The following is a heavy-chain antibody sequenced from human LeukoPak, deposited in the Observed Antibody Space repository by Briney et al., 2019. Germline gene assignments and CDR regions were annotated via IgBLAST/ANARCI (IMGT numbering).Heavy chain of an antibody. CDR1: GGSISSGGYY. J-gene: IGHJ4*02. CDR2: VYYSGST. V-gene: IGHV4-31*03. Sequence: PSETLSLTCTVSGGSISSGGYYWSWIRQHPGKGLEWIGYVYYSGSTYYNPSLKSRVTISVDTSRNQFSLKLSSVTAADTAVYYCARGRNLYDFWSGYISWGQGTLVTVSS. D-gene: IGHD3-3*01. CDR3: ARGRNLYDFWSGYIS.